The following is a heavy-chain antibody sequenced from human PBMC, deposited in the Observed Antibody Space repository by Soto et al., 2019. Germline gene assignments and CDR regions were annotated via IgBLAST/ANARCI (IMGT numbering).Heavy chain of an antibody. Sequence: SETLSLTCSVSGGSVSSGSYYWTWIRQSPGKGLEWMGYTFSSGSTDYRPSLKSRITISVDTSKNEFSLRLGSVTAADTAVYFCARQWIAPAQYYFDYWGQGMLVTVSS. J-gene: IGHJ4*02. CDR3: ARQWIAPAQYYFDY. D-gene: IGHD6-13*01. CDR2: TFSSGST. V-gene: IGHV4-61*01. CDR1: GGSVSSGSYY.